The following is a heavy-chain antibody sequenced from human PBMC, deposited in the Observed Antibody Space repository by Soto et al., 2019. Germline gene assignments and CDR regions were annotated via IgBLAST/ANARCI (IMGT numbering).Heavy chain of an antibody. CDR3: ARRLIKANYYYYGMDV. CDR1: GYTFTSYY. CDR2: INPSGGST. Sequence: ASVKVSCKASGYTFTSYYMHWVRQAPGQGLEWMGIINPSGGSTSYAQKFQGRVTMTRDTSTSTVYMELSSLRSEDTAVYYCARRLIKANYYYYGMDVWGQGTTVTVSS. J-gene: IGHJ6*02. D-gene: IGHD6-25*01. V-gene: IGHV1-46*01.